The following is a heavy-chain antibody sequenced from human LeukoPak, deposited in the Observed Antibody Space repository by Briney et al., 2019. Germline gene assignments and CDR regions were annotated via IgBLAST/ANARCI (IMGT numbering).Heavy chain of an antibody. CDR2: ISSSGSTI. Sequence: PGGSLRLSCAASGVTFSDYYMSWIRQAPGKGLEWVSYISSSGSTIYYADSVKGRFTISRDNAKNSLYLQMNSLRAEATAVYYCARGGPVLLWFGEQFEEQPGGFDPWGQGTLVTVSS. V-gene: IGHV3-11*04. J-gene: IGHJ5*02. CDR3: ARGGPVLLWFGEQFEEQPGGFDP. CDR1: GVTFSDYY. D-gene: IGHD3-10*01.